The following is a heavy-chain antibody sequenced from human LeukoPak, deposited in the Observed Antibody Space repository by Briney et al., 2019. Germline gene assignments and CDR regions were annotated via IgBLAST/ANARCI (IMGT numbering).Heavy chain of an antibody. Sequence: GASVKVSCKASGGTFSSYAISWVRQAPGQGLEWMGGIIPIFGTANYAQKFQGRVTITADKSTSTAYMELSSLRSEDTAVYYCARDGGEAAAGTYGWFDPWGQGTPVTVSS. CDR3: ARDGGEAAAGTYGWFDP. D-gene: IGHD6-13*01. CDR1: GGTFSSYA. V-gene: IGHV1-69*06. J-gene: IGHJ5*02. CDR2: IIPIFGTA.